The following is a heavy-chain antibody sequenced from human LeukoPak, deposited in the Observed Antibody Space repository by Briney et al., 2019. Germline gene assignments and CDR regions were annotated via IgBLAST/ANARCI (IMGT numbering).Heavy chain of an antibody. CDR1: GGSISSYY. V-gene: IGHV4-59*08. D-gene: IGHD3-9*01. J-gene: IGHJ3*02. CDR2: IYYSGST. CDR3: ARWGTAIFGLGVNAFDI. Sequence: PSETLSLTCAVSGGSISSYYWSWIRQPPGKGLEWLGYIYYSGSTNYNPSLKSRVTISVDTSKNQFSLKLSSVTAADTAVYYCARWGTAIFGLGVNAFDIWGQGTMVTVSS.